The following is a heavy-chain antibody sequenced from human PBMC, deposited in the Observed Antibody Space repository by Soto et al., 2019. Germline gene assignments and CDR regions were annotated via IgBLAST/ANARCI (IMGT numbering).Heavy chain of an antibody. D-gene: IGHD4-17*01. V-gene: IGHV4-31*01. Sequence: QVQLQESGPGLVKPSQTLSLTCTVSGGSISSGGYYWSWIRQHPGKGLEWIGYIYYSGSTYYNPSLKSPLTISVDTSKTQCALKLISVTAAVTAVYYCAKAPPGAVTAFDIWGQGTMVTVSS. CDR1: GGSISSGGYY. CDR2: IYYSGST. J-gene: IGHJ3*02. CDR3: AKAPPGAVTAFDI.